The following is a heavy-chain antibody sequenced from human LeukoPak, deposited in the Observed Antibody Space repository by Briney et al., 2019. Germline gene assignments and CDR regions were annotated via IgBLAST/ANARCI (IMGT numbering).Heavy chain of an antibody. V-gene: IGHV3-23*01. Sequence: GGSLRLSCAASGFTFSSYAMSWVRQAPGKGLEWVSAISGSGVSTYYADSVKGRFTISRDNAKNSLYLQMNSLRAEDTAVYYCARDFYYYYGMDVWGQGTTVTVSS. CDR2: ISGSGVST. J-gene: IGHJ6*02. CDR1: GFTFSSYA. CDR3: ARDFYYYYGMDV. D-gene: IGHD2/OR15-2a*01.